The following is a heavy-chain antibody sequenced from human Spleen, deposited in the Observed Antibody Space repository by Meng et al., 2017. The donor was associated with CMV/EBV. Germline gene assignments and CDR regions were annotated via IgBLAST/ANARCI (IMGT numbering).Heavy chain of an antibody. V-gene: IGHV3-11*01. D-gene: IGHD3-3*01. CDR1: GFTFKAYS. CDR2: ISTSGSGSSM. Sequence: GGSLRLSCAASGFTFKAYSMTWVRQAPGKGLEWISYISTSGSGSSMYYADSVKGRFTISRDNAKNTLYLQMNSLRAEDTAVYYCAKDETTSGYYSGIVHYGLDVWGQGTTVTVSS. CDR3: AKDETTSGYYSGIVHYGLDV. J-gene: IGHJ6*02.